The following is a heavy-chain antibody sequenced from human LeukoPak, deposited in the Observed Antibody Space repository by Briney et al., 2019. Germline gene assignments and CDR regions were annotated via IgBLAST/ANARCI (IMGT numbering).Heavy chain of an antibody. CDR2: ISYDGSNK. Sequence: GGSLRLSCAASGFTFSSYAMHWVRQAPGKGLEWVAVISYDGSNKYYADSVKGRFTISRDNSKNTLYLQMNSLRAGDTAVYYCARDLSGRGGWYLYYYGMDVWGQGTTVTVSS. V-gene: IGHV3-30-3*01. J-gene: IGHJ6*02. CDR3: ARDLSGRGGWYLYYYGMDV. CDR1: GFTFSSYA. D-gene: IGHD6-19*01.